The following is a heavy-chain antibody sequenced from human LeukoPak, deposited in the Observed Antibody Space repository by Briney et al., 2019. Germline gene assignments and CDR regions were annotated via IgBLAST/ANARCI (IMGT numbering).Heavy chain of an antibody. J-gene: IGHJ5*02. CDR3: ARGRMVSNNWFDP. D-gene: IGHD2-8*01. CDR1: GFTFSSYS. CDR2: ISSSSSYI. V-gene: IGHV3-21*01. Sequence: GGSLRLSCAASGFTFSSYSMNWVRQAPGKGLEWVSSISSSSSYIYYADSVKGRFTISRDNAKNSLYLQMNSLRAEDTAVYYCARGRMVSNNWFDPWGQGTLVTVSS.